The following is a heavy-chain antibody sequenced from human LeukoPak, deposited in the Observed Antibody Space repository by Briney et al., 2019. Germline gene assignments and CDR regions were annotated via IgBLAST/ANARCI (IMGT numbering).Heavy chain of an antibody. CDR2: SSAYNGDT. CDR1: GYTFTSYA. J-gene: IGHJ5*02. CDR3: ARDPLAVREVILLGWFDP. D-gene: IGHD3-10*01. Sequence: ASVKVSCKSSGYTFTSYAITWVRQAPGQGLEWMGWSSAYNGDTNYAQNLQGRVTMTTDTSTSTAYMELRSLRSEDTAVYYCARDPLAVREVILLGWFDPWGQGTLVTVSS. V-gene: IGHV1-18*01.